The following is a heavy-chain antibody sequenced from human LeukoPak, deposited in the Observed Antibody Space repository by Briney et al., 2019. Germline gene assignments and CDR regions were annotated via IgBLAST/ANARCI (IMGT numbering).Heavy chain of an antibody. CDR1: GVSISRIGYS. J-gene: IGHJ3*02. CDR3: ARLRRLDNSFDI. V-gene: IGHV4-30-2*01. D-gene: IGHD1-1*01. CDR2: IYHTGST. Sequence: SETLSLTCGVSGVSISRIGYSWSWIRQPPGKGLEWIGHIYHTGSTFYNPSLRSRVAISMDSSENQFSLKLTSVIAADTAVYYCARLRRLDNSFDIWGQGAVVTVSS.